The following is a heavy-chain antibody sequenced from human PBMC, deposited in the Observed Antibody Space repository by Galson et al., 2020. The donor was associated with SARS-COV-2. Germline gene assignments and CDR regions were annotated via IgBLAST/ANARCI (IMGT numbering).Heavy chain of an antibody. Sequence: GGSLRLSCAASGFTFDDYAMHWVRQAPGKGLEWVSGISWNSGSIGYADSVKGRFTISRDNAKNSLYLQMNSLRAEDTALYYCAKAPYQLPDDAFDIWGQGTMVTVSS. CDR1: GFTFDDYA. J-gene: IGHJ3*02. D-gene: IGHD2-2*01. V-gene: IGHV3-9*01. CDR3: AKAPYQLPDDAFDI. CDR2: ISWNSGSI.